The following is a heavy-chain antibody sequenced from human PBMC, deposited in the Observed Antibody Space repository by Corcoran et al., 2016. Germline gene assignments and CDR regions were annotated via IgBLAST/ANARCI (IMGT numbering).Heavy chain of an antibody. J-gene: IGHJ5*02. CDR1: GGSVSSDSHF. Sequence: QVQLHESGPGLVKPSETLSLACTVSGGSVSSDSHFWSWLRQPPGKGLEWIGYISYSEYTNYNPSLKSRVTISVDTSKNQFSLRLSSVTAADTAVYYCARAVERGTDYFDPWGQGTLVS. V-gene: IGHV4-61*01. D-gene: IGHD1-1*01. CDR2: ISYSEYT. CDR3: ARAVERGTDYFDP.